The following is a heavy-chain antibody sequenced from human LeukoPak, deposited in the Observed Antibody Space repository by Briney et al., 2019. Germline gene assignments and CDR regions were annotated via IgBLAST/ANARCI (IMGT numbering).Heavy chain of an antibody. Sequence: QTGGSLRLSCAASGFTFSNYAMSWVRQVPGKGLEWVSAISGSGGNTFYADSVKGRFTISRDNAKNSLYLQMSSLRAEDTAVYYCARTTYGDYWGQGTLVTVSS. J-gene: IGHJ4*02. CDR2: ISGSGGNT. CDR1: GFTFSNYA. V-gene: IGHV3-23*01. CDR3: ARTTYGDY. D-gene: IGHD1-1*01.